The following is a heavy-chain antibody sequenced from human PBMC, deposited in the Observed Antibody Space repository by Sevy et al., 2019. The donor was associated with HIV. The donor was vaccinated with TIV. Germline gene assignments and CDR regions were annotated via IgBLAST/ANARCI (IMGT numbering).Heavy chain of an antibody. D-gene: IGHD6-6*01. J-gene: IGHJ6*03. CDR2: IIPIFDIV. V-gene: IGHV1-69*13. CDR1: GGTFSSYA. Sequence: ASVKVSCKASGGTFSSYAVSWVRQAPGQGVEWMGGIIPIFDIVNSAQKFQGRVTITADESASTVYMELSSLRSEDTAVYYCARVDSTSFRNSYYHMDVSGKGTSVTVSS. CDR3: ARVDSTSFRNSYYHMDV.